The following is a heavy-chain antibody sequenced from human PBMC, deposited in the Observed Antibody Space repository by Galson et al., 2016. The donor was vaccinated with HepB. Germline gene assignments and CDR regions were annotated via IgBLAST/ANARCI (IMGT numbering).Heavy chain of an antibody. CDR3: ARDHAQLSSVGELDY. CDR2: ISGYNGNI. J-gene: IGHJ4*02. Sequence: SVKVSCKASGYSFTSYGISWVRQAPGQGLEWMGWISGYNGNINYARKLEGRVPLTTDTSTSTSYMELKSLRSDDTAVYYCARDHAQLSSVGELDYWGQGTLVTVSS. CDR1: GYSFTSYG. D-gene: IGHD3-10*01. V-gene: IGHV1-18*01.